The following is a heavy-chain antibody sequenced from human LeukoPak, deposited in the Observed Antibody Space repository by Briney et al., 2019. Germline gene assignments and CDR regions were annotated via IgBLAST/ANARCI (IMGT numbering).Heavy chain of an antibody. D-gene: IGHD4-17*01. J-gene: IGHJ4*02. Sequence: ASVKVSCKASGYTFTSYGISWVRQAPGQGLEWMGWISAYNGNTNYAQKLQGRVTMTTDTPTSTAYMELRSLRSDDTAVYYCAREISYGDHGELFDYWGQGTLVTVSS. CDR2: ISAYNGNT. CDR1: GYTFTSYG. V-gene: IGHV1-18*01. CDR3: AREISYGDHGELFDY.